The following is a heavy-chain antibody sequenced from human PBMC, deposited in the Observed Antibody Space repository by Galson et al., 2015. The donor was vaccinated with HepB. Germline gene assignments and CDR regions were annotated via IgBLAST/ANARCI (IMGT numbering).Heavy chain of an antibody. V-gene: IGHV3-48*03. D-gene: IGHD3-10*01. J-gene: IGHJ4*02. CDR3: ARAPPYYFGAGSYYFGPFDY. CDR2: ISRSGDTI. Sequence: SLRLSCAGSGFAFNNYAMNWVRQAPGKGLEWISYISRSGDTIFYADSVKGRFTISRDKAKNSLFLQMDSLRAEDTALYYCARAPPYYFGAGSYYFGPFDYWGQGTLVTVSS. CDR1: GFAFNNYA.